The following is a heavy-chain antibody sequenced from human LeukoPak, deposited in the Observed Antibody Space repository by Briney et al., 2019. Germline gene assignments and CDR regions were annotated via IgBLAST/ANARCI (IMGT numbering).Heavy chain of an antibody. CDR2: IKEDGSKK. D-gene: IGHD6-25*01. V-gene: IGHV3-7*01. Sequence: GRSLRLSCGASGFTLSSYWITWVRQAPGKGLEWVANIKEDGSKKSYVESVRGRFTISRDPAENSLYLQLTSLSAEDTAVYYCARDSRSCRSSDCRGDAFDIWGQGTMVTVSS. CDR3: ARDSRSCRSSDCRGDAFDI. J-gene: IGHJ3*02. CDR1: GFTLSSYW.